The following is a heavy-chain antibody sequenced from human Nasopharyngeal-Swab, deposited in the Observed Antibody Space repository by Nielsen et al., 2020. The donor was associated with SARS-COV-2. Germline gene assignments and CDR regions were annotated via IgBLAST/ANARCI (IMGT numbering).Heavy chain of an antibody. V-gene: IGHV4-34*01. CDR3: ARVVRELDLKYYFHYHYMDV. CDR1: GGSFSGYY. Sequence: SETLSLTCAVYGGSFSGYYWSWIRQPPGKGLEWIGEINHSGTTSYNPSLKSRVTISSDTSKNQFSLKLSSVTAADTAVYYCARVVRELDLKYYFHYHYMDVWGKGTTVTVSS. CDR2: INHSGTT. D-gene: IGHD1-1*01. J-gene: IGHJ6*03.